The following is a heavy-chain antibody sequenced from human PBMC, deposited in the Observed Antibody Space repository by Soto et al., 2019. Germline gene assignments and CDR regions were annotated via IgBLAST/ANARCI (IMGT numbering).Heavy chain of an antibody. Sequence: PSETLSLTCTVSGGSISSGGYYWSWIRQHPGKGLEWIGYIYYSGSTYYNPSLKSRVTISVDTSKNQFSLKLSYVTAADTAVYYCARDHPGDYYILTGYSPPLESYYGMDVWGQGTTVTVSS. D-gene: IGHD3-9*01. J-gene: IGHJ6*02. CDR2: IYYSGST. CDR3: ARDHPGDYYILTGYSPPLESYYGMDV. CDR1: GGSISSGGYY. V-gene: IGHV4-31*03.